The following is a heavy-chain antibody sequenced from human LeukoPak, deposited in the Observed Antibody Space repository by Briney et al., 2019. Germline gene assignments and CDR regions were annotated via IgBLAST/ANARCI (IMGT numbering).Heavy chain of an antibody. J-gene: IGHJ4*02. V-gene: IGHV3-48*01. CDR1: GFTFSSYS. Sequence: GGSLRLSCAASGFTFSSYSMNWVRQAPGKGLEWVSYISSSSSTIYYADSVKGRFTISRDNAKNTLYLQMNSLRAEDTAVYYCAKGSGLRYFVWLEAGGYFDYWGQGTLVTVSS. CDR3: AKGSGLRYFVWLEAGGYFDY. CDR2: ISSSSSTI. D-gene: IGHD3-9*01.